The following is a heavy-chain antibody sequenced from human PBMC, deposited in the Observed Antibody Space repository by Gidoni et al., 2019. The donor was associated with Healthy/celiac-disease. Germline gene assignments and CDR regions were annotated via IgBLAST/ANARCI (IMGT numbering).Heavy chain of an antibody. CDR2: INHSGST. CDR1: GGSFSGYY. V-gene: IGHV4-34*01. D-gene: IGHD2-2*01. J-gene: IGHJ4*02. CDR3: ARGSSRDGCSSTSCPNPPSYFDY. Sequence: QVQLQQWGAGLLKPSETLSLTCAVYGGSFSGYYWRWIPQPPGKGLEWIGEINHSGSTNYNPSLKSRVTISVDTSKNQFSLKLSSVTAADTAVYYCARGSSRDGCSSTSCPNPPSYFDYWGQGTLVTVSS.